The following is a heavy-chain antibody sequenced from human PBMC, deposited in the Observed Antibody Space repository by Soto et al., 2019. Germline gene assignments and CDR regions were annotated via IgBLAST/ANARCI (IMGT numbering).Heavy chain of an antibody. CDR2: ISGSGGST. Sequence: PGGSLRLSCAASGFTFSSYAMSWARQAPGKGLEWVSVISGSGGSTYYADSVKGRFTISRDNSKNTLYLHMSSLRTEDTAVYYCGRKEVSGPIDYWGQGTLVTVSS. V-gene: IGHV3-23*01. CDR3: GRKEVSGPIDY. J-gene: IGHJ4*02. CDR1: GFTFSSYA.